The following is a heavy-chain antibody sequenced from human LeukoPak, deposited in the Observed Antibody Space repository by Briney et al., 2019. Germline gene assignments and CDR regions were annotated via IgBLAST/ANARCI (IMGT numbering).Heavy chain of an antibody. J-gene: IGHJ4*02. D-gene: IGHD1-1*01. CDR3: LGGTGRIFDY. CDR1: GFTFSNYG. Sequence: PGGSLRLSCAASGFTFSNYGMHWVRQAPGKGLEWVAVIWYDGSNKYYGDSVKGRFTISRDNSKNTLYLQMNSLRAEDTAVYYCLGGTGRIFDYWGQGALVTVSS. CDR2: IWYDGSNK. V-gene: IGHV3-33*01.